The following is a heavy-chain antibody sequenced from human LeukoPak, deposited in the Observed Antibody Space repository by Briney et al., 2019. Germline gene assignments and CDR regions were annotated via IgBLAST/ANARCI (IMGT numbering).Heavy chain of an antibody. J-gene: IGHJ4*02. CDR3: AREGSGWYRGFDY. D-gene: IGHD6-19*01. Sequence: GSLRLSCAASGFTFNSYWMHRVRPTPGKGLVWVSRINSDGSSTSYADSVKGRFTISRDNAKNTLYLQMNSLRAEDTAVYYCAREGSGWYRGFDYWGQGTLVTVSS. V-gene: IGHV3-74*01. CDR2: INSDGSST. CDR1: GFTFNSYW.